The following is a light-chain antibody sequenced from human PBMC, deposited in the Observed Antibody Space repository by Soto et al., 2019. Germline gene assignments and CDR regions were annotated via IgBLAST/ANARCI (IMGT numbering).Light chain of an antibody. Sequence: QSVLTQPPSASGTPGQRVTISCSGSSSNIGSNTVNWYQQLPGTAPKLLIYSNNQRPSGVPDRFSGSKSGTSASLVISGLQSFYDDDYSTAADNVTPYVSRTGT. CDR3: AADNVTPYV. CDR1: SSNIGSNT. CDR2: SNN. V-gene: IGLV1-44*01. J-gene: IGLJ1*01.